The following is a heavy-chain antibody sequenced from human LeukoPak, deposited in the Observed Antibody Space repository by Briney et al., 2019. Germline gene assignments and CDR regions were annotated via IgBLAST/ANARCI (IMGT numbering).Heavy chain of an antibody. CDR1: GFTFSSYW. V-gene: IGHV3-7*03. Sequence: GGSLRLSCAASGFTFSSYWMSWVRQAPGKGLEWVANIKQDGSEKYYVDSVKGRFTISRDNAKNSLYLQMNSLRAEDTAVYYWXXXXXXXXYXFDYWGQGTLVTVSS. CDR2: IKQDGSEK. J-gene: IGHJ4*02. CDR3: XXXXXXXXYXFDY.